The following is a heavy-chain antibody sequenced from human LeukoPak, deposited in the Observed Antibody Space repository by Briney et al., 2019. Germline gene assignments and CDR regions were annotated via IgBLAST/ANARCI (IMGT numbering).Heavy chain of an antibody. Sequence: GGSLRLSCAASGFTFSSSEMNWVRQAPGKGLEWVSYIRSSPTVIYYADSVKGRCTISRDNSKNTLYLEMNSLRAEDTAVYYCATDPTVAGTSEYFQHWGQGTLVTVSS. CDR3: ATDPTVAGTSEYFQH. D-gene: IGHD6-19*01. CDR2: IRSSPTVI. CDR1: GFTFSSSE. J-gene: IGHJ1*01. V-gene: IGHV3-48*03.